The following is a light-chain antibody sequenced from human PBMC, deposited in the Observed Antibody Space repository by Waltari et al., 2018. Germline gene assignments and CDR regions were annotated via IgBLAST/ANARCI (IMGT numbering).Light chain of an antibody. CDR3: QSYNVAPYT. J-gene: IGKJ2*01. Sequence: DIQMTQSPPSLSASVGDRVTITCRASHAINTFVAWYQQKPGRVPELLIYGASTLQSGGPSRFSGGRSGTDFTLTISSLQPEDAATYYCQSYNVAPYTFGQGTKLEI. V-gene: IGKV1-27*01. CDR2: GAS. CDR1: HAINTF.